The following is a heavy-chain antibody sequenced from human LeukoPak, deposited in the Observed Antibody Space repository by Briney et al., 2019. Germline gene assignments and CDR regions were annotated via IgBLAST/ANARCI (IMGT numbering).Heavy chain of an antibody. V-gene: IGHV1-58*02. D-gene: IGHD5-18*01. CDR3: AADHGYSYGNDAFDI. CDR1: GFTFTSSA. J-gene: IGHJ3*02. CDR2: IVVGSGNT. Sequence: ASVKVSCKASGFTFTSSAMQWLRQARGQRLEWIGWIVVGSGNTNYAQKFQERVTITRDMSTSTAYMELSSLRSEDTAVYYCAADHGYSYGNDAFDIWGQGTMVTVSS.